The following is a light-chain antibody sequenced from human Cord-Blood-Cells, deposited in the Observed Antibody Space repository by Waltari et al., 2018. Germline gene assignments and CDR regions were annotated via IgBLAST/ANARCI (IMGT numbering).Light chain of an antibody. CDR2: EVS. V-gene: IGLV2-18*02. CDR3: SSYTSSSTLV. Sequence: QSALTQPPSVSGSPGQSVTISCTGTSSDVGSYNRVSWYQQPPGTAPKLMIYEVSNRPSGVPDRFSGSKSGNTASLTISGLQAEDEADYYCSSYTSSSTLVFGGGT. CDR1: SSDVGSYNR. J-gene: IGLJ2*01.